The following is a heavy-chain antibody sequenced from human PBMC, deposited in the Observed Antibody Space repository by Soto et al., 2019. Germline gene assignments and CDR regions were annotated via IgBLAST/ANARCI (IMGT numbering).Heavy chain of an antibody. D-gene: IGHD2-21*01. CDR3: GRGDWNYYYGMDV. CDR2: INPSGGST. V-gene: IGHV1-46*03. J-gene: IGHJ6*02. Sequence: QVQLVQSGAEVKKPGASVKLSCKASGYTFTRYYMHWVRQAPGQGLEWMGIINPSGGSTTYAQKFQGRVTMTRDTSTSTVYIELSSLRSEDTAVYYCGRGDWNYYYGMDVWGQGTTVTVSS. CDR1: GYTFTRYY.